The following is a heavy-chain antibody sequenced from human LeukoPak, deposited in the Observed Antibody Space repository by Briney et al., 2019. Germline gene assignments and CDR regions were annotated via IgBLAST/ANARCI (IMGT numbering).Heavy chain of an antibody. D-gene: IGHD4-11*01. CDR1: GDSVSNYY. J-gene: IGHJ4*02. V-gene: IGHV4-59*02. CDR2: IQYSGST. CDR3: ARADYSNYPYFDY. Sequence: SETLSLTCTVSGDSVSNYYWNWIRQAPGKGLEWIGYIQYSGSTNYNPSLKSRVTISVDTSKNQFSLKLSSVTAADTAVYYCARADYSNYPYFDYWGQGTLVTVSS.